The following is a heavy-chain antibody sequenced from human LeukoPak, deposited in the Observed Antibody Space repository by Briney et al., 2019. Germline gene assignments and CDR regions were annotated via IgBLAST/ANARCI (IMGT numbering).Heavy chain of an antibody. CDR1: GFSFSSYV. J-gene: IGHJ4*02. V-gene: IGHV3-21*06. CDR2: ISSSSTYT. D-gene: IGHD1-26*01. CDR3: TRDVASYYVY. Sequence: PGGSLRLSCAASGFSFSSYVMNWARQTPGKGLEWVSSISSSSTYTHYADSVKGRFTISRDNAKNSLYLQMNSLRVEDTAVYYCTRDVASYYVYWGQGTLVTVSS.